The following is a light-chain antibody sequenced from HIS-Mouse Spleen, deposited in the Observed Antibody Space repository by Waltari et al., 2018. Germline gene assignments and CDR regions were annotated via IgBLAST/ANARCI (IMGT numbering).Light chain of an antibody. J-gene: IGKJ4*01. V-gene: IGKV1-33*01. Sequence: DIQMTQSPSSLSASVGDRVTITCQASQDISNYLNWYQQKPGKAPKLLIYDASNLETGVPSRFSGRGSGTDFTFTISCLQPEDIATYYCQQYDNLPRTFGGGTKVEIK. CDR1: QDISNY. CDR2: DAS. CDR3: QQYDNLPRT.